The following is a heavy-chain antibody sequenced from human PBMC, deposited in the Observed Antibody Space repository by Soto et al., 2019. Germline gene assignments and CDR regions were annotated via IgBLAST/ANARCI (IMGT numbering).Heavy chain of an antibody. D-gene: IGHD2-15*01. V-gene: IGHV4-39*01. CDR1: GGSISSSSYY. CDR3: ARHTPAISISDH. Sequence: SETLSLTCTVAGGSISSSSYYWGWIRQPPGKGLEWIGSIYYSGSAYYNPSLKSRVTISVDTSKNQFSLKLSSVTAADTAVYYCARHTPAISISDHWGQGTQVTVSS. CDR2: IYYSGSA. J-gene: IGHJ4*02.